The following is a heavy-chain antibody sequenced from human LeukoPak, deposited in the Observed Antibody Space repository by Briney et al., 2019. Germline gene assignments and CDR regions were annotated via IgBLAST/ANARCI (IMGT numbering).Heavy chain of an antibody. D-gene: IGHD3-10*01. Sequence: GGSRRLSCAASGLTFSNYGVHWVRQAPGKGLEWVSFILFDGSNKYYADSVKGRFTISRDSSKNTLYLQMNSLRAEDTAVYYCARDQITMLRGVIIKDYYYYYMDVWGKGTTVTVSS. CDR3: ARDQITMLRGVIIKDYYYYYMDV. J-gene: IGHJ6*03. CDR2: ILFDGSNK. CDR1: GLTFSNYG. V-gene: IGHV3-30*02.